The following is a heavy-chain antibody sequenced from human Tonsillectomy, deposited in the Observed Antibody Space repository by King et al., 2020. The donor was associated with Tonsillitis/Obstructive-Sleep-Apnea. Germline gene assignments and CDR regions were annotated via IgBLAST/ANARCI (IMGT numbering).Heavy chain of an antibody. V-gene: IGHV3-30*04. D-gene: IGHD4-17*01. Sequence: VQLVESGGGVVQPGRSLRLSCAASGFTFSSYAMHWVRQAPGKGLEWVAVISYDGSNKYYADSVKGRFTISRDNSKNTLYLQMNSLRAEDTAVYYCARELRIWGQGTLVTVSS. CDR1: GFTFSSYA. CDR2: ISYDGSNK. CDR3: ARELRI. J-gene: IGHJ4*02.